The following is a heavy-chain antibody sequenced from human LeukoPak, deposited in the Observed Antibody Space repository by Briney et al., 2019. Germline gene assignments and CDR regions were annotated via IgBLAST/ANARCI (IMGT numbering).Heavy chain of an antibody. CDR2: INPNSGGT. CDR1: GYTFTGYY. J-gene: IGHJ5*02. V-gene: IGHV1-2*02. D-gene: IGHD4-17*01. CDR3: ARGLYGDYWFDP. Sequence: ASVKVSCKASGYTFTGYYMHWVRQAPGQGLEWMGWINPNSGGTNYAQKFQGRVTMTWDTSISTAYMELSRLRSDDTAVYYCARGLYGDYWFDPWGQGTLVTVSS.